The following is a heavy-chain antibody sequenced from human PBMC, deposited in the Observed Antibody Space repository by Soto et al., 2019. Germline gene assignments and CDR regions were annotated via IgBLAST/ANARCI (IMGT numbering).Heavy chain of an antibody. V-gene: IGHV1-69*08. CDR2: IIPILGIA. J-gene: IGHJ4*02. Sequence: QVQLVQSGAEVKKPGSSVKVSCKASGGTFSSYTISWVRQAPGQGLEWMGRIIPILGIANYAQKFQGRVTITADKSTSPAYMELSSLRSEDTAVYYCARDYPLGYCSSTSCHSFDYWGQGTLVTVSS. CDR3: ARDYPLGYCSSTSCHSFDY. D-gene: IGHD2-2*02. CDR1: GGTFSSYT.